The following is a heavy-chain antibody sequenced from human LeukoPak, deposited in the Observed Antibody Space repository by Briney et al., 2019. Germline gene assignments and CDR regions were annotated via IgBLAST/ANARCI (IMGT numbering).Heavy chain of an antibody. CDR1: GGSISSYY. Sequence: SETLSLTCTVSGGSISSYYWSWIRQPPGKGLEWIGYIYYSGSTNYNPSLKSRVTISVDTSKNQFSLKLSSVTAADTAVYYCARETTSIVVVPAASYYYGMDVWGQGTTVTVSS. J-gene: IGHJ6*02. V-gene: IGHV4-59*12. CDR2: IYYSGST. CDR3: ARETTSIVVVPAASYYYGMDV. D-gene: IGHD2-2*01.